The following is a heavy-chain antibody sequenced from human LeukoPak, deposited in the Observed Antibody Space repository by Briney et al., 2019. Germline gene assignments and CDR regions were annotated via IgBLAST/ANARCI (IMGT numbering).Heavy chain of an antibody. D-gene: IGHD4-17*01. Sequence: PSETLSLTCTVSGVSISSYYWTWIRQPPGKGLEWIGYIYYSGSTNYNPSLKSRVTISVDTSKNHFSLKLSSVTAADTAVYYCARDFADYGDYVGAFDIWGQGTMVTVSS. CDR1: GVSISSYY. CDR3: ARDFADYGDYVGAFDI. J-gene: IGHJ3*02. CDR2: IYYSGST. V-gene: IGHV4-59*01.